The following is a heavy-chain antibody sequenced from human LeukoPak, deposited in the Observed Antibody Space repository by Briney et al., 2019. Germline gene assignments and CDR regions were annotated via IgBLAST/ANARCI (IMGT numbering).Heavy chain of an antibody. D-gene: IGHD2-15*01. CDR1: GSTFSNYP. J-gene: IGHJ4*02. Sequence: PGGSLRLSCAASGSTFSNYPMHWVRQAPGKGLEWVVVIANDGRDKHYGESVKGRFTISRDNSRNTLYLQMNSLRAEDTAVYYCARDLKVKSADYYFDYWGQGTLVTVSS. V-gene: IGHV3-30*03. CDR3: ARDLKVKSADYYFDY. CDR2: IANDGRDK.